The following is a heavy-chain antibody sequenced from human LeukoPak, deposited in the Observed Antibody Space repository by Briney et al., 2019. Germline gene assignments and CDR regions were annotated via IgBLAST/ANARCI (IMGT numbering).Heavy chain of an antibody. V-gene: IGHV4-34*01. J-gene: IGHJ6*03. Sequence: PSETLSLTCVVYGGSFNGYYWSWIRQPPGKGLEWIGEINHSGSPNYNPSLKSRVTISVDTSKNQFSLKLSSVTAADTAVYYCARDSEYSYGYPSLYYYYYMDVWGKGTTVTISS. D-gene: IGHD5-18*01. CDR3: ARDSEYSYGYPSLYYYYYMDV. CDR1: GGSFNGYY. CDR2: INHSGSP.